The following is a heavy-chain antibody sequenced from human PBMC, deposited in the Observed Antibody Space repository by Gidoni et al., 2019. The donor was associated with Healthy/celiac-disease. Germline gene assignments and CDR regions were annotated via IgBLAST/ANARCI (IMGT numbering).Heavy chain of an antibody. CDR2: IKQDGSEK. J-gene: IGHJ4*02. Sequence: EVQLVESGGGLVQPGGSLRLSCAASGFTFSSYWMSWVRQAPGKGLEWVANIKQDGSEKYYVDSVKGRFTISRDNAKNSLYLQMNSLRAEDTAVYYCARGARSSWSITGGDYWGQGTLVTVSS. D-gene: IGHD6-13*01. V-gene: IGHV3-7*03. CDR3: ARGARSSWSITGGDY. CDR1: GFTFSSYW.